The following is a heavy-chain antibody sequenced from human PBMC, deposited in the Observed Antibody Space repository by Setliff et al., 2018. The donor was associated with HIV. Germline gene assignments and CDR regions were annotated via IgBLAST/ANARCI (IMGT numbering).Heavy chain of an antibody. D-gene: IGHD2-21*02. CDR1: GGSFSGYY. V-gene: IGHV4-34*01. CDR3: AGSIVVVTAAPLT. J-gene: IGHJ5*02. CDR2: IDHSGNT. Sequence: SETLSLTCAVYGGSFSGYYWSCIRQPPGKGLEWIGEIDHSGNTNYNPSLKSRVTISVDTSKNHFSLKLSSVTAADTAVYYCAGSIVVVTAAPLTWGQGTLVTVSS.